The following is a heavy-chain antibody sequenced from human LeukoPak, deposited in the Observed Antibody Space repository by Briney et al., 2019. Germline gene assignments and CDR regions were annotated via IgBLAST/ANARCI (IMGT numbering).Heavy chain of an antibody. Sequence: GGSLRLSCAASGFTFSSYAMSWVRQAPGLGLEWISALSASGGSAYYTDSVKGRFTISRDNSKDTLYLQMNSLRAEDTAVYYCARVFMVTGAFDIWGQGTMVTVSS. CDR3: ARVFMVTGAFDI. CDR1: GFTFSSYA. CDR2: LSASGGSA. D-gene: IGHD2-8*01. V-gene: IGHV3-23*01. J-gene: IGHJ3*02.